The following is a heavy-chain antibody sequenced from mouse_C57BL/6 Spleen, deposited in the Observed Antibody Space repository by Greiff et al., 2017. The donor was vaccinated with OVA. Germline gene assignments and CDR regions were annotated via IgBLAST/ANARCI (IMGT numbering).Heavy chain of an antibody. D-gene: IGHD2-5*01. CDR2: IYPGDGDT. V-gene: IGHV1-80*01. Sequence: VQLQQSGAELVKPGASVKISCKASGYAFSSYWMNWVKQRPGKGLEWIGQIYPGDGDTNYNGKFKGKATLTADKSSSTAYMQLSSLTSEDSAVYFCARDYSNYFYYYAMDYWGQGTSVTVSS. CDR3: ARDYSNYFYYYAMDY. J-gene: IGHJ4*01. CDR1: GYAFSSYW.